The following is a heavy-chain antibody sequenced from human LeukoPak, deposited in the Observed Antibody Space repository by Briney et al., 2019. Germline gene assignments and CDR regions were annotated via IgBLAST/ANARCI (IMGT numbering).Heavy chain of an antibody. V-gene: IGHV3-30*03. Sequence: GGSLRLSCAASGFTFSSYGMHWVRQAPGKGLEWVALISYDGSYKYYADSVKGRFTISRDSSKNTLSLQLNSLRAEDTALYYCARRHCSGGSCYSIDIWGQGTMVTVSS. J-gene: IGHJ3*02. CDR2: ISYDGSYK. CDR3: ARRHCSGGSCYSIDI. D-gene: IGHD2-15*01. CDR1: GFTFSSYG.